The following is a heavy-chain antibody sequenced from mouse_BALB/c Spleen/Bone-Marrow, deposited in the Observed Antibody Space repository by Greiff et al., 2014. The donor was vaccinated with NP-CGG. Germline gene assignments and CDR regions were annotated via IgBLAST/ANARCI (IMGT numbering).Heavy chain of an antibody. Sequence: VQLQQSGAELAKPGASVKMSCKASGYTFTSYWTHWVKQRPGQGLEWIGYINPSTGYTEYNQKFKDKATLTADKSSSTAYMQLSSLTSEDSAVYYCARGVRGYDGFAYWGQGTLVTVSA. J-gene: IGHJ3*01. CDR2: INPSTGYT. D-gene: IGHD2-2*01. CDR3: ARGVRGYDGFAY. CDR1: GYTFTSYW. V-gene: IGHV1-7*01.